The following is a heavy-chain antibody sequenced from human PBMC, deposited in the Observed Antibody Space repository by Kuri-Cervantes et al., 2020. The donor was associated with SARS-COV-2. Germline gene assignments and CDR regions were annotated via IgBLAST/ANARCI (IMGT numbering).Heavy chain of an antibody. V-gene: IGHV1-69*06. CDR1: GGTFSSYA. Sequence: SVKVSCKASGGTFSSYAISWVRQAPGQGLEWMGGIIPIFGKANYAQKFQGRVTITADKSTSTAYMELSSLRSEDTAVYYCARATGTTGPRAFDIWGQGTMVTVSS. D-gene: IGHD1-1*01. CDR3: ARATGTTGPRAFDI. CDR2: IIPIFGKA. J-gene: IGHJ3*02.